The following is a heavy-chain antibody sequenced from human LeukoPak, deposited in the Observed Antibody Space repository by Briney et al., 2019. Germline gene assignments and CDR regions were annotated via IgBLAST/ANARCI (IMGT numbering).Heavy chain of an antibody. D-gene: IGHD4-23*01. CDR1: GFTFSSYN. CDR3: ARDDGGLFDY. CDR2: ISSSSSYK. J-gene: IGHJ4*02. V-gene: IGHV3-21*01. Sequence: GGSLRLSCAASGFTFSSYNMNWVRQAPGKGLEWVSSISSSSSYKYYADSVKGRFTISRDNAKNSLYLQMNSLRAEDTAVYYCARDDGGLFDYWGQGTLVTVSS.